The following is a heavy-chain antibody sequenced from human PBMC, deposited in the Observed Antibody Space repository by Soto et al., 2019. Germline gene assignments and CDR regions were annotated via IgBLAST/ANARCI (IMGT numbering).Heavy chain of an antibody. V-gene: IGHV3-64D*08. CDR1: GFTFSSYA. CDR2: ISSNGGST. Sequence: GGSLRLSCSASGFTFSSYAMHWVRQAPGKGLEYVSAISSNGGSTYYADSVKGRFTISRDNSKNTLYLQMSSLRAEDTAVYYCVKPIVVVPAAGGFDPWGQGTLVTVSS. J-gene: IGHJ5*02. D-gene: IGHD2-2*01. CDR3: VKPIVVVPAAGGFDP.